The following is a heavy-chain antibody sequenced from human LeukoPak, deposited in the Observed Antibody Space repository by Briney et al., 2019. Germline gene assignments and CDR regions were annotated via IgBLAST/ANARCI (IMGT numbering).Heavy chain of an antibody. CDR2: IIPIFGTA. CDR3: ARVRDTAMADTEYYYYGMDV. CDR1: GYTFISYA. Sequence: ASVKVSCKASGYTFISYAISWVRQAPGQGLEWMGGIIPIFGTANYAQKFQGRVTITADESTSTAYMELSSLRSEDTAVYYCARVRDTAMADTEYYYYGMDVWGQGTTVTVSS. J-gene: IGHJ6*02. D-gene: IGHD5-18*01. V-gene: IGHV1-69*13.